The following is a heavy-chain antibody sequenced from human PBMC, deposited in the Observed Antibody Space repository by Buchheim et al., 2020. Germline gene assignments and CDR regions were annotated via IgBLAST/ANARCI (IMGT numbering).Heavy chain of an antibody. Sequence: EVQLVESGGGLVQPGGSLRLSCATSGFTFSSFEMNWVRQAPGKGLEWVSYISTSGSTIYYADSVKGRFAISRGNAKNSLYLQMNSLRAEDTAVYYCARDGRDSSSWNYYFAMDVWGQGTT. J-gene: IGHJ6*02. CDR1: GFTFSSFE. V-gene: IGHV3-48*03. D-gene: IGHD6-13*01. CDR3: ARDGRDSSSWNYYFAMDV. CDR2: ISTSGSTI.